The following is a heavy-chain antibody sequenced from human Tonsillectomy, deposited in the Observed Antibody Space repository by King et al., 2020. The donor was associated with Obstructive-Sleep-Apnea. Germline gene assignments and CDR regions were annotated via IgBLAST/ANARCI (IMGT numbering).Heavy chain of an antibody. V-gene: IGHV3-15*01. CDR2: IKSKTDGETT. CDR1: GFTFSDAW. Sequence: QLVQSGGGLVKPGGSLRLSCAASGFTFSDAWMSWVRQAPGKGLEWVGRIKSKTDGETTDYAAPVKGRFTISRDDSENTLYLQVNSLKPEDTAVYYCPTLDCSGPICYSLQLWGQGTLVTVSS. J-gene: IGHJ1*01. CDR3: PTLDCSGPICYSLQL. D-gene: IGHD2-2*01.